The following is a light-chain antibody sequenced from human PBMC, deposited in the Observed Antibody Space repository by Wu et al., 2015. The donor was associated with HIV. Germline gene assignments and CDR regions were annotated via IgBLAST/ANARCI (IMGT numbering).Light chain of an antibody. V-gene: IGKV3-20*01. Sequence: TLSCRTSQSAAXTGDDYXAWYQQKPGQAPKLLIYSASSRATDVPDRFIGRGSGTEFTLTIAKVEPDDFALYHCQQYGGTSPTFGQGTRL. CDR3: QQYGGTSPT. CDR2: SAS. J-gene: IGKJ5*01. CDR1: QSAAXTGDDY.